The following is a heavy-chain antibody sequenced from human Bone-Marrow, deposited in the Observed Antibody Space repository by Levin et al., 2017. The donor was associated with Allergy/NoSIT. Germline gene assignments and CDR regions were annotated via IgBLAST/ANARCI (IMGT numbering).Heavy chain of an antibody. D-gene: IGHD2-21*02. CDR3: VVTVAGISAY. CDR1: GYNFTGYY. J-gene: IGHJ4*02. V-gene: IGHV1-2*02. Sequence: GGSLRLSCKASGYNFTGYYIHWVRQAPGQGLEWMGWINPNSGGTNYAQKFQGRATMTKATSISISYMEVGRLRSDDTALDYCVVTVAGISAYCGQGTLVTVSS. CDR2: INPNSGGT.